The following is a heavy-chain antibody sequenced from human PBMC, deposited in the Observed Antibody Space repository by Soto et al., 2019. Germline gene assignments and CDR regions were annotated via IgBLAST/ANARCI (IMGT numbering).Heavy chain of an antibody. D-gene: IGHD3-10*01. CDR2: IYNSVNN. V-gene: IGHV4-30-4*01. CDR1: GDSISNGYYT. Sequence: QVQLQESGPGLVEPSQTLSLTCTVSGDSISNGYYTWSWIRQPPGKDLEWIGHIYNSVNNYSNPSLKSRVTIAADTSKTQFSLKLSSVTAADTAVYYCARGPSGDKVDYWGQGTLVTVSS. J-gene: IGHJ4*02. CDR3: ARGPSGDKVDY.